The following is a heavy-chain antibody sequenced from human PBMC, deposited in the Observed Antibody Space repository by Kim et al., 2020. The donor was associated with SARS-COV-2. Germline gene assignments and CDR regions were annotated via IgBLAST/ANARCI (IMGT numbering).Heavy chain of an antibody. Sequence: GGSLRLSCAASGFTFSDYSMNWVRQAPGKGLEWVSSISSSGAHIYYADSMKGRFTISRDNAENSLYLQTNSLRAEDTAVCYCARGKGNYGSYYFDNWGQG. V-gene: IGHV3-21*01. D-gene: IGHD3-10*01. J-gene: IGHJ4*02. CDR3: ARGKGNYGSYYFDN. CDR2: ISSSGAHI. CDR1: GFTFSDYS.